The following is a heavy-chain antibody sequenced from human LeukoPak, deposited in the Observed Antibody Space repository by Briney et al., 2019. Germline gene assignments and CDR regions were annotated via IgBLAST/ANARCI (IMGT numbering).Heavy chain of an antibody. CDR1: GFTVSTNY. J-gene: IGHJ4*02. CDR2: IYSGDST. Sequence: PGGSLRLSCAASGFTVSTNYMSWVRQAPGMGLEWVSIIYSGDSTSYTDSVKGRFTISRDSSKNTLYLQMNSLRAEDTAVYFRAREAYYHDSSGYYYPDYWGQGTLVTVSS. D-gene: IGHD3-22*01. V-gene: IGHV3-66*02. CDR3: AREAYYHDSSGYYYPDY.